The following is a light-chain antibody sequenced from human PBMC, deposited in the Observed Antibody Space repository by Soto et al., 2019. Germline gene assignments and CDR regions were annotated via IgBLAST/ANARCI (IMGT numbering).Light chain of an antibody. J-gene: IGLJ1*01. CDR1: SSDVGGYNY. CDR2: EVS. V-gene: IGLV2-14*01. Sequence: QSALTQPAAVSGSPGQSITISCTGTSSDVGGYNYVSWYQQHPGKAPKLMIYEVSNRPSGVSNRFSGSKSGNTASLTISGLQAEDEADYYCSSYTTTSTLVFGPSPNVTV. CDR3: SSYTTTSTLV.